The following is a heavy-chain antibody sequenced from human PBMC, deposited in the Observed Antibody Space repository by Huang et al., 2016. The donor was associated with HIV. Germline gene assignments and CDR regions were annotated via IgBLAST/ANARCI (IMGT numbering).Heavy chain of an antibody. CDR2: INPKSGNV. Sequence: QIQLAQSGAEVKKPGASVKVSCKASGYTFTNYDINWVRQASGQGLEWMGWINPKSGNVGYTKKFQGRVAILRNSSINTSYLEVTSLTSEDTAVYYCARGFGINYNHEAFDVWGQGTMVTVSS. CDR3: ARGFGINYNHEAFDV. D-gene: IGHD3-10*01. CDR1: GYTFTNYD. J-gene: IGHJ3*01. V-gene: IGHV1-8*01.